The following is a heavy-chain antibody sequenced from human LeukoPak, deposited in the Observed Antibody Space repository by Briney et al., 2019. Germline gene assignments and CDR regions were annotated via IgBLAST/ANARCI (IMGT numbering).Heavy chain of an antibody. D-gene: IGHD6-19*01. Sequence: GGSLRLSCAASGFTFSSCAMSWVPQAPGKGLEWVSAISGSGGSTYYADSVKGRLTISRDNSKNTLYLQMNSLRAEDTAVYYCAKRYSSGWWDDYWGQGTLVTVSS. J-gene: IGHJ4*02. CDR3: AKRYSSGWWDDY. V-gene: IGHV3-23*01. CDR1: GFTFSSCA. CDR2: ISGSGGST.